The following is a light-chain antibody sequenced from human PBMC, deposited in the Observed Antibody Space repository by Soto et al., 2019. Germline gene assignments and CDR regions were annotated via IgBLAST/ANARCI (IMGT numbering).Light chain of an antibody. CDR3: QQSYRIRRT. Sequence: DIQMTQSPSSLSASVGDSVTIICRASQSISNYLNWTQQKPGKAHKLLIYAASSLQSGIPSRFSGSRSGTDFTLTISSLQPEDFATYYCQQSYRIRRTSGQGTKLEIK. CDR1: QSISNY. J-gene: IGKJ2*01. V-gene: IGKV1-39*01. CDR2: AAS.